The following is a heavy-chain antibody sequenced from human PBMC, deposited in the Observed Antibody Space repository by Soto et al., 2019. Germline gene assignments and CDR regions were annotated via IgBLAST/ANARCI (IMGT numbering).Heavy chain of an antibody. V-gene: IGHV3-11*01. CDR1: GFTFSDYY. Sequence: QVQLVESGGGLVKPGGSLTLSCVASGFTFSDYYMAWIRQTPGKGLEWVSYTSVDGGDRFYADSVKGRFTISRDNARKSLSLQRDSLRDEDTAVYYCARPSGESMRYYHGMDVWGQGTTVIVSS. D-gene: IGHD3-10*01. CDR3: ARPSGESMRYYHGMDV. CDR2: TSVDGGDR. J-gene: IGHJ6*02.